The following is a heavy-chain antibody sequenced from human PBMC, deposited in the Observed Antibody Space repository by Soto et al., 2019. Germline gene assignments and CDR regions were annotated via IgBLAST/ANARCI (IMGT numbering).Heavy chain of an antibody. J-gene: IGHJ4*02. CDR1: GFTFSTYT. Sequence: GGSLRLSCAASGFTFSTYTMNWVRQAPGKGLEWVSSISSSSDTYYVDSVMGRFTISRDNAKKSLYLQMNSLRAEDTAVYFCARDAYGDYIFDSWGQGTLVTVSS. CDR2: ISSSSDT. V-gene: IGHV3-21*01. D-gene: IGHD4-17*01. CDR3: ARDAYGDYIFDS.